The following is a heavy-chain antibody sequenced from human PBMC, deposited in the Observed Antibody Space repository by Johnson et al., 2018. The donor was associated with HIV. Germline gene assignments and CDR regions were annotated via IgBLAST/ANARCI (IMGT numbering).Heavy chain of an antibody. Sequence: VQLVESGGDLVQPGGSLKVSCAASGFTFSGSAMHWVRQASGKGLEWVGRIRNKANTYATAYAASVKGRFTISRDDSTNTAYLQMNSLRAEDTALYYCARDSYLNDDAFDIWGQGTMVTVSS. CDR2: IRNKANTYAT. CDR1: GFTFSGSA. J-gene: IGHJ3*02. CDR3: ARDSYLNDDAFDI. V-gene: IGHV3-73*02. D-gene: IGHD1-1*01.